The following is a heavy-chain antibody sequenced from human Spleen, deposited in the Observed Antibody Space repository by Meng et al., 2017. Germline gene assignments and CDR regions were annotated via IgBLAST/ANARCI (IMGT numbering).Heavy chain of an antibody. CDR1: GYTYINYW. Sequence: KVSCKGSGYTYINYWIAWVRQMPGKGLEWMGLIYPGDSDTRYSPSFQGQVTISADKSISTAYLQWSSLKASDTAMYYCARWDTAMVYPNFDYWGQGTLVTVSS. D-gene: IGHD5-18*01. CDR3: ARWDTAMVYPNFDY. V-gene: IGHV5-51*01. J-gene: IGHJ4*02. CDR2: IYPGDSDT.